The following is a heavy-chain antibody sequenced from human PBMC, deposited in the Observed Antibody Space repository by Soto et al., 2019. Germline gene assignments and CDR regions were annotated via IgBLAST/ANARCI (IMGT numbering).Heavy chain of an antibody. V-gene: IGHV3-21*01. J-gene: IGHJ4*02. D-gene: IGHD5-12*01. Sequence: GGSLRLSCAASGFPFSFYSMNWVRQAPGKGLEWVSTITSSSSYIHYADSVRGRFTVSRDNAKNSLYLQMNSLGAEDAAVYYCARDGNKDGYNHLDYWGPGTLVTVSS. CDR1: GFPFSFYS. CDR2: ITSSSSYI. CDR3: ARDGNKDGYNHLDY.